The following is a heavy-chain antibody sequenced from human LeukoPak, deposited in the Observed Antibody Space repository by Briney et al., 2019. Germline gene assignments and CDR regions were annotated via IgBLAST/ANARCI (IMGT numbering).Heavy chain of an antibody. Sequence: SETLSLTCAGYGGSFSGYYWSWIRQPPGKGLEWIGEINHSGSTNYNPSLKSRVNISVDTSKNQLSLKLSSVTAADTAVYYCAREGIVVVVAATHNWFDPWGQGTLVTVSS. CDR3: AREGIVVVVAATHNWFDP. D-gene: IGHD2-15*01. V-gene: IGHV4-34*01. J-gene: IGHJ5*02. CDR2: INHSGST. CDR1: GGSFSGYY.